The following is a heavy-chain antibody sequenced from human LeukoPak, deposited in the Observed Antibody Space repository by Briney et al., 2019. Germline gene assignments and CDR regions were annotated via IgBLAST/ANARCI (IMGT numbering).Heavy chain of an antibody. J-gene: IGHJ4*02. V-gene: IGHV4-59*08. D-gene: IGHD3-9*01. Sequence: SETLSLTCTVSGGSISSYYWSWIRQPLGKGLEWIGYIYYSVSTNYNPSLKSRVTISVDTSKNQFSLKLSSVTAADTAVYYCARHRLESYPVGGYFDWSSDYWGQGTLVTVSS. CDR3: ARHRLESYPVGGYFDWSSDY. CDR1: GGSISSYY. CDR2: IYYSVST.